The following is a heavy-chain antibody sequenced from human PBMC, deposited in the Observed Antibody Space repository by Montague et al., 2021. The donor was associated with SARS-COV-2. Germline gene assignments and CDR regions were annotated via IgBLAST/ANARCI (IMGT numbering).Heavy chain of an antibody. CDR1: GYSISSGYY. D-gene: IGHD3-9*01. CDR2: IYYSGSA. V-gene: IGHV4-61*01. CDR3: ARENDILTGLYY. Sequence: SETLSLTCTVSGYSISSGYYWGWIRQPPGKGLELIGYIYYSGSAXXNPXLKSRVIISVDTSKNQFSLKLSSVTAADTAVYYCARENDILTGLYYWGQGTLVTVSS. J-gene: IGHJ4*02.